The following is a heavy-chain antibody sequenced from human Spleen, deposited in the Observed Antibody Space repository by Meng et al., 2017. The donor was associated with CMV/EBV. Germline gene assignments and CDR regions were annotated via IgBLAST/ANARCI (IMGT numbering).Heavy chain of an antibody. J-gene: IGHJ4*02. CDR1: GYPYTKYG. Sequence: KDTGYPYTKYGIRGVREAHGEGNERMGWYRNKKGKTNYAQNLQGGVTMTTDTSSNTAYMELRSLRSDDTAVYYCARIRYGLNVFDLWGQGTLVTVSS. V-gene: IGHV1-18*01. D-gene: IGHD5-18*01. CDR2: YRNKKGKT. CDR3: ARIRYGLNVFDL.